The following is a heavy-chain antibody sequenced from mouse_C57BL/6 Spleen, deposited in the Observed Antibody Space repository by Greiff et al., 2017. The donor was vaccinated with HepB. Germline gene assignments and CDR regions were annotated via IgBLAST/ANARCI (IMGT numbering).Heavy chain of an antibody. CDR1: GFTFSDYG. V-gene: IGHV5-17*01. CDR3: ARLTPYAMDY. Sequence: EVHLVESGGGLVKPGGSLKLSCAASGFTFSDYGMHWVRQAPEKGLEWVAYISSGSSTIYYADTVKGRFTISRDNAKNTLFLQMTSLRSEDTAMYYCARLTPYAMDYWGQGTSVTVSS. CDR2: ISSGSSTI. D-gene: IGHD2-13*01. J-gene: IGHJ4*01.